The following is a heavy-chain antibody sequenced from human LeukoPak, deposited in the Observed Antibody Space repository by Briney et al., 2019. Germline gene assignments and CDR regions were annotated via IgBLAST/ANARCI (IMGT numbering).Heavy chain of an antibody. J-gene: IGHJ4*02. V-gene: IGHV1-46*01. D-gene: IGHD2-2*01. Sequence: GASVRVSCKASGYTFTSYYMHWVGQAPRQGLEWMGIINPSGGSTSYAQNVHGTVIMTRDTSTSTVYMELSSLRSEDTAVYYCARGEGYCSSTSCTGGYYFDYWGQGTLVTVSS. CDR2: INPSGGST. CDR3: ARGEGYCSSTSCTGGYYFDY. CDR1: GYTFTSYY.